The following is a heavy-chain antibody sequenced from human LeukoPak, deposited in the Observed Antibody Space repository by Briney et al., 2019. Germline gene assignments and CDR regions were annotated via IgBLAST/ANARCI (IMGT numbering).Heavy chain of an antibody. CDR1: GFTFSSYA. Sequence: GGSLRPSCSASGFTFSSYAMHWVRQAPGKGLEYVSAVSSNGGSTYYADSVKGRFTISRDNSKNTLYLQMSSLRAEDTAVYYCVKDLLARETGYLFDYWGQGTLVTVSS. CDR3: VKDLLARETGYLFDY. V-gene: IGHV3-64D*06. CDR2: VSSNGGST. D-gene: IGHD3-9*01. J-gene: IGHJ4*02.